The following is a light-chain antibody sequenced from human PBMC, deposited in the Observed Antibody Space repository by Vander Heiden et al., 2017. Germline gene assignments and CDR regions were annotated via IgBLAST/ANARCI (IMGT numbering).Light chain of an antibody. CDR3: QQLDSYPLT. CDR1: LVISSY. Sequence: IQLTQSPFTLPASLGDRVTITCRASLVISSYLAWYQQKPGKAPKLLIYGASTLESGVPSRFSGSGSGTDFTLTISSLQPEDFATYYCQQLDSYPLTFGGGTKVEIK. V-gene: IGKV1-9*01. J-gene: IGKJ4*01. CDR2: GAS.